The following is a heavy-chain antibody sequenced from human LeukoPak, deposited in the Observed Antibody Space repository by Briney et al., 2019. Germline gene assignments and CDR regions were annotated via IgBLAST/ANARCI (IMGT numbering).Heavy chain of an antibody. Sequence: GGSLRLSCAASGFTFSSYAMHWVRQAPGKGLEWVAVISSDGSNKYYADSVKDRFTISRDNSKNTLYLQMNSLRAEDTAVYYCAKTGLYYYMDVWGKGTTVTVSS. V-gene: IGHV3-30*04. J-gene: IGHJ6*03. D-gene: IGHD1-14*01. CDR2: ISSDGSNK. CDR1: GFTFSSYA. CDR3: AKTGLYYYMDV.